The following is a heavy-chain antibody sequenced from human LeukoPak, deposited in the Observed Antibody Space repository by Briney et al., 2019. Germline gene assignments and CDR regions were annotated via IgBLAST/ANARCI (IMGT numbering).Heavy chain of an antibody. J-gene: IGHJ4*02. CDR1: GYTFTGYF. D-gene: IGHD3-22*01. Sequence: ASVKVSCKASGYTFTGYFMHWVRQAPGQGLEWMGWINPNIGATKYARKFQGRVTMTRDTSISTAYMELSRLRSDDTAVYYCVRVDSSGLLDYWGQGTLVTVSP. CDR2: INPNIGAT. CDR3: VRVDSSGLLDY. V-gene: IGHV1-2*02.